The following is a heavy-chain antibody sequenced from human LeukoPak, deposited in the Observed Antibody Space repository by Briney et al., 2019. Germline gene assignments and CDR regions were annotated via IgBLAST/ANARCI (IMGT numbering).Heavy chain of an antibody. CDR3: ARGRTTGEY. CDR1: GFTFSIYW. Sequence: GGSLRLSCAASGFTFSIYWMSWVRQAPGKGLEWVANIKQDGSEKYYVDSVKGRFTISRDNAKNSLYLQTNSLRAEDTAVYYCARGRTTGEYWGQGTLVTVSS. D-gene: IGHD4-11*01. V-gene: IGHV3-7*01. J-gene: IGHJ4*02. CDR2: IKQDGSEK.